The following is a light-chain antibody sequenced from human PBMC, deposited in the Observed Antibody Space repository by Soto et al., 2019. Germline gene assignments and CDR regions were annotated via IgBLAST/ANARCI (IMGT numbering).Light chain of an antibody. J-gene: IGKJ1*01. Sequence: EIVWTQSPGTLYLSPGERATLSCRASQSVSNNYLAWYQQKPGQAPRLLIYGASNRATGIPDRFSGSGSGTDVTLTISRLEPEDFAVYYCQQYGSSGTFGQGTKLEIK. V-gene: IGKV3-20*01. CDR3: QQYGSSGT. CDR2: GAS. CDR1: QSVSNNY.